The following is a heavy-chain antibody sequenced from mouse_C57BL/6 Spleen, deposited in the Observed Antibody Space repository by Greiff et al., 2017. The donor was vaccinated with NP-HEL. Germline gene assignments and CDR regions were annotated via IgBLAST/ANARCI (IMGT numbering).Heavy chain of an antibody. CDR1: GYTFTSYW. J-gene: IGHJ3*01. V-gene: IGHV1-50*01. D-gene: IGHD1-1*01. CDR2: IDPSDSYT. CDR3: ARRHYYYGSSEGFAY. Sequence: VQLQQPGAELVKPGASVKLSCKASGYTFTSYWMQWVKQRPGQGLEWIGEIDPSDSYTNYNQKFKGKATLTVDTSSSTAYMQLSSLTSEDSAVYYCARRHYYYGSSEGFAYWGQGTLVTVSA.